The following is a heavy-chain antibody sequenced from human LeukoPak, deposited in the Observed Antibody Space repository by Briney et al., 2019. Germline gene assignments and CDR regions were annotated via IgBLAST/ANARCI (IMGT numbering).Heavy chain of an antibody. CDR1: GFTFSSYA. V-gene: IGHV3-23*01. CDR3: YIPYYDSSSYKGY. J-gene: IGHJ4*02. D-gene: IGHD3-22*01. CDR2: ISGSGGST. Sequence: PGGSLRLSCAASGFTFSSYAMNWVRQAPGKGLEWVSAISGSGGSTYYADSVKGRFTISRDNSKNTLYLQMNSLRAEDTAAYYCYIPYYDSSSYKGYWGQGTLVTVSS.